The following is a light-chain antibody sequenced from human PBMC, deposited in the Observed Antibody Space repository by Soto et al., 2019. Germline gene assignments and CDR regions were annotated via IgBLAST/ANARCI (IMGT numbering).Light chain of an antibody. Sequence: DIQITQSPSSLSASVVDRVTITCRASQSISSYLNWYQQKPGKAPKLLIYAASSLQSGVPSRFSGSGSGTDFTLTISSLQPEDFATYYCQQSYSTVWTFGQGTKVDI. CDR3: QQSYSTVWT. CDR1: QSISSY. CDR2: AAS. J-gene: IGKJ1*01. V-gene: IGKV1-39*01.